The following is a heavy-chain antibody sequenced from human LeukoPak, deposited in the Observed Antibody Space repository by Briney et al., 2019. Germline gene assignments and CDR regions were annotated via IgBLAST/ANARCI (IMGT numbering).Heavy chain of an antibody. CDR3: AKSFSETERATITAY. CDR1: GGSISSNF. CDR2: IYNSGTT. V-gene: IGHV4-59*01. J-gene: IGHJ4*02. Sequence: SETLSLTCTASGGSISSNFWSWIRQPPGKGLEYIGYIYNSGTTNYNPSLKSRVTISVDTSKNQFSLKLSSVTAADTAIYYCAKSFSETERATITAYWGQGTLVTVSS. D-gene: IGHD5-24*01.